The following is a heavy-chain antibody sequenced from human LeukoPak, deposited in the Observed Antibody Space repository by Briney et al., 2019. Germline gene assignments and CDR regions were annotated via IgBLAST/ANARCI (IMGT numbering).Heavy chain of an antibody. J-gene: IGHJ4*02. CDR3: TSGAYYFDY. V-gene: IGHV5-51*01. CDR2: IYPGDSDT. Sequence: GESLKISCTGSGYSFPTYWIAWVRQVPGKGLEWMGIIYPGDSDTRYSPSFQGQVTISVDKSISTAYLQWSSLKASDTAVYYCTSGAYYFDYWGQGTLVTVSS. CDR1: GYSFPTYW.